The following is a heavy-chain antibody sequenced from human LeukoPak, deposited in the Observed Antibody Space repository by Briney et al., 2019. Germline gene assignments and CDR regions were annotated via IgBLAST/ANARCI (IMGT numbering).Heavy chain of an antibody. Sequence: SETLSLTCSVSGGSISTYCWSWIRQPPGKGLEWIGYIYYSGSTNYNPSLKSRVTISVDTSKNQLPLKVTSVTGADTAVYYCARFGVDYDMDVWGQGTTVTVSS. V-gene: IGHV4-59*01. CDR1: GGSISTYC. J-gene: IGHJ6*02. CDR2: IYYSGST. CDR3: ARFGVDYDMDV. D-gene: IGHD3-16*01.